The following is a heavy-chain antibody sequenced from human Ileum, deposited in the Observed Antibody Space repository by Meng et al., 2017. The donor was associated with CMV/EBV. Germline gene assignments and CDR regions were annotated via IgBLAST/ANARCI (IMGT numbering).Heavy chain of an antibody. V-gene: IGHV4-34*01. D-gene: IGHD6-6*01. Sequence: GSLRLSCAVYGGSFSGYYWSWIRQPPGKGLEWIGEINHSGSTNYNPSLKSRVTISVDTSKNQFSLKLSSVTAADTAVYYCARGSSHFDYWGQGTLVTVSS. CDR3: ARGSSHFDY. CDR2: INHSGST. J-gene: IGHJ4*02. CDR1: GGSFSGYY.